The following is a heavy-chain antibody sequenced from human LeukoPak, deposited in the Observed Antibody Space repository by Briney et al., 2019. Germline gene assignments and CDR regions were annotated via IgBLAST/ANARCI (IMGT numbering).Heavy chain of an antibody. V-gene: IGHV4-59*01. CDR1: GGSISSYY. CDR2: IYYSGNT. D-gene: IGHD1-1*01. J-gene: IGHJ6*03. CDR3: ARAVQLERPPPLIDYYYMDV. Sequence: PSETLSLTCTVSGGSISSYYWSWIRQPPGKGLEWVGYIYYSGNTNYNPSLKSRVTISVDTSKNQFSLKLSSVTAADTAVYYCARAVQLERPPPLIDYYYMDVWGEGTTVTVSS.